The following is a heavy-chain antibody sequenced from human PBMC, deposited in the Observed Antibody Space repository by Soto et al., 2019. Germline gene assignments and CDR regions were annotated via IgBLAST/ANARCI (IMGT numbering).Heavy chain of an antibody. V-gene: IGHV3-30-3*01. CDR2: ISYDGSNK. CDR1: GFTFSSYA. Sequence: GGSLRLSCAASGFTFSSYAMHWVRQAPGKGLEWVAVISYDGSNKYYADPVKGRFTISRDNSKNTLYLQMNSLRAEDTAVYYCARDSDILTGYHYYYYGMDVWGQGTTVTVSS. CDR3: ARDSDILTGYHYYYYGMDV. D-gene: IGHD3-9*01. J-gene: IGHJ6*02.